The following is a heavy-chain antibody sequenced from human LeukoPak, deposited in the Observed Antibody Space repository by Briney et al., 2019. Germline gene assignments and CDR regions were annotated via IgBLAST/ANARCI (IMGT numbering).Heavy chain of an antibody. CDR3: ARGGKFVGSPDYFDY. V-gene: IGHV1-18*01. Sequence: GAPVKVSCKASGYIFTSYGISWVRQAPGQGLEWMGWISAYNGYTTYAQKVQGRVTMTTDTSTSTAYMELRSLRSDDTAVYYCARGGKFVGSPDYFDYWGQGTQVTVSS. CDR1: GYIFTSYG. CDR2: ISAYNGYT. J-gene: IGHJ4*02. D-gene: IGHD1-26*01.